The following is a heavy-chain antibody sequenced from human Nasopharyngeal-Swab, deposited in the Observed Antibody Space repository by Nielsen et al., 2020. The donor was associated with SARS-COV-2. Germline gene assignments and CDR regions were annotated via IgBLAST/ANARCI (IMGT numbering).Heavy chain of an antibody. Sequence: GGSLRLSCAASGFSFSDYYMGWLRQAPGKGLEWISYISSGGTTKYYADSVKGRFAISRDNARRSLFLQMNSLRAEDTALYYCARRAYYYDSRGFYEDYWGQGTLVTVSS. CDR1: GFSFSDYY. CDR2: ISSGGTTK. V-gene: IGHV3-11*04. CDR3: ARRAYYYDSRGFYEDY. J-gene: IGHJ4*02. D-gene: IGHD3-22*01.